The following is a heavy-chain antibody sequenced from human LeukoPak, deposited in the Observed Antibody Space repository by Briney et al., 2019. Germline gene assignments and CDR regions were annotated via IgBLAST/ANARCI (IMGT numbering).Heavy chain of an antibody. Sequence: PGGSLRLSCAASGFTFSSYSMNWVRQAPGKGLEWVSSISSSSSYIYYADSVKGRFTISRDNSKNTLYLQMNSLRAEDTAVYYCAKDVKEIVVVPAATYYYYYMDVWGKGTTVTVSS. V-gene: IGHV3-21*01. CDR1: GFTFSSYS. CDR2: ISSSSSYI. J-gene: IGHJ6*03. CDR3: AKDVKEIVVVPAATYYYYYMDV. D-gene: IGHD2-2*01.